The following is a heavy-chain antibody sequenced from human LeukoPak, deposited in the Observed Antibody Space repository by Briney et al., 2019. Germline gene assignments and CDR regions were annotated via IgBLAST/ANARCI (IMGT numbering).Heavy chain of an antibody. V-gene: IGHV4-34*01. CDR2: INHSGST. CDR1: GGSFSGYY. J-gene: IGHJ6*02. Sequence: SETLSLTCAVYGGSFSGYYWSWIRQPPGKGLEWIGEINHSGSTNYNPSLKSRVTISVDTSKNQFSLKLSSVTAADTAVYYCARVKEGSGSYLTLYYYYYGMDVWGQGTTVTVSS. D-gene: IGHD1-26*01. CDR3: ARVKEGSGSYLTLYYYYYGMDV.